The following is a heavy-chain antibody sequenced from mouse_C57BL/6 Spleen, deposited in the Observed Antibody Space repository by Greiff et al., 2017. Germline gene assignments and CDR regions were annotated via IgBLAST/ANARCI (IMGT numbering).Heavy chain of an antibody. V-gene: IGHV1-47*01. CDR3: AREVQGGFAY. CDR1: GYTFTTYP. CDR2: FHPYNDDT. D-gene: IGHD5-1*01. J-gene: IGHJ3*01. Sequence: QVQLQQSGAELVKPGASVKMSCKASGYTFTTYPIQWVKQSHGQSLEWIGNFHPYNDDTKYNEKFKGKATLTVDNSSSTVYLELSRLTSDDSAVYDCAREVQGGFAYWGQGTLVTVSA.